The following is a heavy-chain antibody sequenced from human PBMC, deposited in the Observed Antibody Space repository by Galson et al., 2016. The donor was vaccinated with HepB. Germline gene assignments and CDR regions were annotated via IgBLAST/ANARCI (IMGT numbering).Heavy chain of an antibody. CDR1: GFTFSYSW. CDR3: ARDVNAFDI. CDR2: IKEDGRQK. J-gene: IGHJ3*02. D-gene: IGHD2/OR15-2a*01. Sequence: SLRLSCAASGFTFSYSWMSWVRQAPGKGLEWVANIKEDGRQKYYMDSVKGRFTISRDNANNSLYPQMNSLRAEDTAVYYCARDVNAFDIWGQGTTLIVSS. V-gene: IGHV3-7*03.